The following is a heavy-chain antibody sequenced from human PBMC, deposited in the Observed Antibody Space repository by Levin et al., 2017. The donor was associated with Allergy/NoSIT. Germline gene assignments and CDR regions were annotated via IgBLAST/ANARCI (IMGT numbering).Heavy chain of an antibody. D-gene: IGHD3-10*01. J-gene: IGHJ4*02. CDR1: GGSISSGGYY. Sequence: SETLSLTCTVSGGSISSGGYYWSWIRQHPGKGLEWIGYIYYSGSTYYNPSLKSRVTISVDTSKNQFSLKLSSVTAADTAVYYCASGMAEDYYGSGSFDYWGQGTLVTVSS. V-gene: IGHV4-31*03. CDR2: IYYSGST. CDR3: ASGMAEDYYGSGSFDY.